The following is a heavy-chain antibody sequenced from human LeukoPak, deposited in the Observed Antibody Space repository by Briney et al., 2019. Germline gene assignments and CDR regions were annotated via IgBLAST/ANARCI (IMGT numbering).Heavy chain of an antibody. Sequence: KTSETLSLTCTVSGYSISSGYYWGWIRQPPGKGLEWIGSIYHSGSTYYNPSLKSRVTISVDTSKNQFSLKLSSVTAADTAVYYCARTVYGSGSYYRNYYYYYMDVWGKGTTVTISS. J-gene: IGHJ6*03. CDR1: GYSISSGYY. CDR3: ARTVYGSGSYYRNYYYYYMDV. D-gene: IGHD3-10*01. CDR2: IYHSGST. V-gene: IGHV4-38-2*02.